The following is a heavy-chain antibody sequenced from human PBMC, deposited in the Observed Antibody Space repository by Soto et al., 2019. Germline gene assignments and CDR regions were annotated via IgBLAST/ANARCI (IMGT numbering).Heavy chain of an antibody. Sequence: QVQLVQSGAEVKKPGASVKVSCKASGYTFTSYDINWVRQATGQGLEWKGWMKPNSGNTGYAQKFQGRVTMTRDTYISTAYKELSSLRSEETDVYYCATTALPGSRPPVGMELWGQGNTVTVSS. J-gene: IGHJ6*02. CDR1: GYTFTSYD. V-gene: IGHV1-8*01. D-gene: IGHD1-26*01. CDR3: ATTALPGSRPPVGMEL. CDR2: MKPNSGNT.